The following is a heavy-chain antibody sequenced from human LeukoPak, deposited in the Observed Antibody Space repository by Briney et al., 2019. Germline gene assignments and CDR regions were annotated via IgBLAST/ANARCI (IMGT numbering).Heavy chain of an antibody. J-gene: IGHJ6*02. Sequence: AGGSLRLSCAASGFTFSSYTMTWVRQAPGKGLEWVSAISDSGNNIHYADSVKGRFTISRDNSKNTLYLQMSSLRAEDTAVYYCAKASKRSYYYYYGVDVWGQGTTVTLSS. CDR3: AKASKRSYYYYYGVDV. CDR2: ISDSGNNI. D-gene: IGHD1-1*01. V-gene: IGHV3-23*01. CDR1: GFTFSSYT.